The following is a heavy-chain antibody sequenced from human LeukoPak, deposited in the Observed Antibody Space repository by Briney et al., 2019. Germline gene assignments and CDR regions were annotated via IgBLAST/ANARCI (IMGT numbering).Heavy chain of an antibody. V-gene: IGHV3-48*03. J-gene: IGHJ4*02. CDR3: ARDRVVDTAMAHFDY. CDR2: ISSSGSTI. CDR1: GFTFSSYE. Sequence: PGGSLRLSCAASGFTFSSYEMNWVRQAPGKVLEWVSYISSSGSTIYYADSVKGRCTISRDNAKNSVYVQMNSLRAEDTAVYYCARDRVVDTAMAHFDYWGQGTLVTVFS. D-gene: IGHD5-18*01.